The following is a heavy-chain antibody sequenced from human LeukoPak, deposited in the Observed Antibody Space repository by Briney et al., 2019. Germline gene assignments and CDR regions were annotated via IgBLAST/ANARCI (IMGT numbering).Heavy chain of an antibody. V-gene: IGHV1-46*01. CDR3: ARGMVRGVIIKPYYYYGMDV. CDR1: GYTFTSYY. CDR2: INPSGGRT. J-gene: IGHJ6*04. Sequence: ASVKVSCKASGYTFTSYYMHWVRQAPGQGLEWMGIINPSGGRTSYAQKFQGRVTMTRDTSTSTVYMELSSLRSEDTAVYYCARGMVRGVIIKPYYYYGMDVWGKGTTVTVSS. D-gene: IGHD3-10*01.